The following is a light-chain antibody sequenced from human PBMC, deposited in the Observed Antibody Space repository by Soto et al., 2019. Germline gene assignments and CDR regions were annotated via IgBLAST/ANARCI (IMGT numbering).Light chain of an antibody. CDR2: GAS. CDR1: QSVGSN. V-gene: IGKV3-15*01. J-gene: IGKJ4*01. CDR3: QPYSNWPLLS. Sequence: EVVLTQSPATLSVSPGAGATLSCRASQSVGSNLAWYQQKPGQTPRVLIYGASTRAIGIPARFSGSGFGTEFTLTISSLQSEDFVVYSCQPYSNWPLLSFGGGTKVDIK.